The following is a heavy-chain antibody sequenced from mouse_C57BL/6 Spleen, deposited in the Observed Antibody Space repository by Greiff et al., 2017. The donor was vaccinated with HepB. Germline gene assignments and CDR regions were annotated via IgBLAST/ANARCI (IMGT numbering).Heavy chain of an antibody. Sequence: VQLQQSGAELVRPGASVTLSCKASGYTFTDYEMHWVKQTPVHGLEWIGAIDPETGGTAYNQKFKGKAILTADKSSSTAYMELRSLTSKDSAVYYCTRGKFMVTSYYYAMDYWGQGTSVTVSS. V-gene: IGHV1-15*01. D-gene: IGHD2-2*01. J-gene: IGHJ4*01. CDR3: TRGKFMVTSYYYAMDY. CDR1: GYTFTDYE. CDR2: IDPETGGT.